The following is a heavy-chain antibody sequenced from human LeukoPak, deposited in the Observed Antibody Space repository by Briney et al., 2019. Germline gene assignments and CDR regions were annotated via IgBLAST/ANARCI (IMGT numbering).Heavy chain of an antibody. CDR3: ARLRPSGWGQMNPYYFDY. Sequence: GESLKISCKGSGYSFISYWIGWVRQMPGKGLEWMGIIYPTDSDTRYSPSFQGQVTISADKSINTAYLQWSSLKASDTAMYYCARLRPSGWGQMNPYYFDYWGQGTLVTVSS. D-gene: IGHD6-19*01. CDR1: GYSFISYW. V-gene: IGHV5-51*01. CDR2: IYPTDSDT. J-gene: IGHJ4*02.